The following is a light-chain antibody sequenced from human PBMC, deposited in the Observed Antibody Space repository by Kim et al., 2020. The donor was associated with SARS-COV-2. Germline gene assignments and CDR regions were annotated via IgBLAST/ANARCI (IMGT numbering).Light chain of an antibody. CDR1: SLRIYY. Sequence: VSVGQTVRIKCQGDSLRIYYATWYQQKPGQAPILVIYGKNNRPSGIPDRFSGSSSGNTASLTITGTQAGDEADYYCNSRDSNDNVVFGGGTQLTVL. V-gene: IGLV3-19*01. J-gene: IGLJ2*01. CDR2: GKN. CDR3: NSRDSNDNVV.